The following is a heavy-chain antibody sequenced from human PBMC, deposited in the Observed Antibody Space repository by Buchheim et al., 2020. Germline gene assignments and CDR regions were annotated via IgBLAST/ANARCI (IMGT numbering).Heavy chain of an antibody. J-gene: IGHJ5*02. CDR2: IYGGGAT. CDR3: ARRQPSGSWFDP. CDR1: GFTVSSDS. Sequence: EVQLVESGGGLVQPGGSLRLSCAVSGFTVSSDSMSWVRQAPGKGLEWVSAIYGGGATYYTDSVKGRVNISRDSSKNTLYLQMNRLRVEDTAMYYCARRQPSGSWFDPWGQGTL. D-gene: IGHD3-22*01. V-gene: IGHV3-66*01.